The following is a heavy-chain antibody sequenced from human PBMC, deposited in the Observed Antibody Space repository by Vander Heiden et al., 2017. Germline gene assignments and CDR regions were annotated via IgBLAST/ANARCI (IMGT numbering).Heavy chain of an antibody. CDR2: ISTDNGNT. J-gene: IGHJ4*02. CDR3: ARGYRGGYSYGSPPDY. V-gene: IGHV1-18*01. D-gene: IGHD5-18*01. CDR1: GYSFTNYA. Sequence: AQLVQSGAEVKKPGASVTVSCKASGYSFTNYAISWVRQAPGQGLEWVGWISTDNGNTNYAQRVQGRVTMTIDTTTNTAYMELRSLRSDDTAVYYCARGYRGGYSYGSPPDYWGQGTLVSVSP.